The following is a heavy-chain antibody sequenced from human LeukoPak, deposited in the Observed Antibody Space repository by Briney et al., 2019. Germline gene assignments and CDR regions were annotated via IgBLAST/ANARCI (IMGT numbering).Heavy chain of an antibody. CDR3: ARPKRFLEWLPIDY. Sequence: GSLRLSCAASGFTFSSYGMHWVRQAPGKGLEWVAFIRYDGSNKYYADSVKGRFTISRDNSKNTLYLQMSSLRAEDTAVYYCARPKRFLEWLPIDYWGQGTLVTVSS. V-gene: IGHV3-30*02. CDR1: GFTFSSYG. J-gene: IGHJ4*02. D-gene: IGHD3-3*01. CDR2: IRYDGSNK.